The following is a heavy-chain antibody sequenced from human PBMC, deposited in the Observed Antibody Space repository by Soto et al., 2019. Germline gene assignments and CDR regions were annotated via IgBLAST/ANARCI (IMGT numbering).Heavy chain of an antibody. J-gene: IGHJ3*01. CDR1: GFIFNDYG. V-gene: IGHV3-30*18. D-gene: IGHD5-18*01. CDR3: VKGDLDTAVVNSPDAFDF. CDR2: ISYDGNNK. Sequence: QVKLVESGGGVVQPGRSLRLSCEASGFIFNDYGMHWVRQAPGKGLDWVAVISYDGNNKYYAQSVKGRFTISRDNYKHTLFLHMDSMRREDTAVYHCVKGDLDTAVVNSPDAFDFWGQGTMVTVS.